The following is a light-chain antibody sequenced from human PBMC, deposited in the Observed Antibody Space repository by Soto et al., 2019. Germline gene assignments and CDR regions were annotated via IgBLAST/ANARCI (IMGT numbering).Light chain of an antibody. V-gene: IGLV2-23*01. CDR2: EAS. CDR1: RSDVESFHL. J-gene: IGLJ1*01. CDR3: CLYAGSSTYV. Sequence: QSVLTQPASVTGSPGQSITISCTGTRSDVESFHLVSWYQQHPGKAPKLMIYEASKRPSGVSDRFSGSKSGTTASLTISGLQAEDEADYYCCLYAGSSTYVFGTGTKVTVL.